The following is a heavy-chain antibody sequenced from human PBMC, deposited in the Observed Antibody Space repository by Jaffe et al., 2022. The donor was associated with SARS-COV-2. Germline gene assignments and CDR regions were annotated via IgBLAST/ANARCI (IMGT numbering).Heavy chain of an antibody. V-gene: IGHV7-4-1*02. CDR2: INTNTGKP. CDR1: GYIFTNYV. D-gene: IGHD6-19*01. J-gene: IGHJ4*02. CDR3: ARDTRTSGWNPQVN. Sequence: QVQLVQSESELKKPGASVKVSCKTSGYIFTNYVINWVRQAPGQGLEWMGWINTNTGKPTYAQGFTGRFVFSLDTSVSTSYLQINNLEADDTAFYYCARDTRTSGWNPQVNWGQGTLVIVSS.